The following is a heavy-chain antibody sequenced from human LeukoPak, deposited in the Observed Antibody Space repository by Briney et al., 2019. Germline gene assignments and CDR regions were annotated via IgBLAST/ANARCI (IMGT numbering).Heavy chain of an antibody. Sequence: GGSLRLSCAASGFTFSSYGMYWVRQAPGKGLEWVAFIRYDGSNKYYADSVKGRFTISRDNSKNTLYLQTKSLRSDDTAVYYCARNTYGYKFSMDVWGKGTTVIISS. CDR2: IRYDGSNK. CDR3: ARNTYGYKFSMDV. CDR1: GFTFSSYG. V-gene: IGHV3-30*02. D-gene: IGHD5-24*01. J-gene: IGHJ6*03.